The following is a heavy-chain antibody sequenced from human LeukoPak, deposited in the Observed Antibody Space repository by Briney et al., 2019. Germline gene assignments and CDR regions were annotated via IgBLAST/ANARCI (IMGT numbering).Heavy chain of an antibody. Sequence: GASVKVSCKASGYTLTSYYMHWVRQAPGQGLEWMGIINHAVGTTSYARDFQGRVTMTRDTSTSTVYMELSSLRSEDTAVYYCARDSCSGGRCYYSDYWGQGILVTVSS. CDR1: GYTLTSYY. D-gene: IGHD2-15*01. CDR3: ARDSCSGGRCYYSDY. J-gene: IGHJ4*02. CDR2: INHAVGTT. V-gene: IGHV1-46*01.